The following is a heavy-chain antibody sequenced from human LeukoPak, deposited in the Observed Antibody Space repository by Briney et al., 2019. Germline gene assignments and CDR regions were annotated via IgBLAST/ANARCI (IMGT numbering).Heavy chain of an antibody. CDR3: ARRHHHYYYMDV. V-gene: IGHV4-4*09. Sequence: PSETLSLTCTVSGGSVRSYYWSWVRQAPGKRLEWLGYIYNTGGTNYNPSLNGRVTISVDTSKNQFSLNLSSVTAADTAVYYCARRHHHYYYMDVWGKGTTVTVSS. CDR1: GGSVRSYY. CDR2: IYNTGGT. J-gene: IGHJ6*03.